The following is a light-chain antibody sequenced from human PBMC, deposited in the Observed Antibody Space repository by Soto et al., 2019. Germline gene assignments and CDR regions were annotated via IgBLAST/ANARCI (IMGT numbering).Light chain of an antibody. CDR2: ANS. CDR1: SSSIGAGYD. J-gene: IGLJ1*01. V-gene: IGLV1-40*01. Sequence: QSVLTQPPSVSGAPGQRVTISCAGSSSSIGAGYDVHWYQQLPGAAPKLLIYANSNRPSGVPDRFSGSKSGTSATLGITGFQTGDEADYYCGSWDSSLSAYVFGTGTKVTVL. CDR3: GSWDSSLSAYV.